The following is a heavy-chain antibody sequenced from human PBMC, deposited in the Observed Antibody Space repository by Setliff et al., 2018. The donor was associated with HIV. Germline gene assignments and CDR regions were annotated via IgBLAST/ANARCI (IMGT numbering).Heavy chain of an antibody. D-gene: IGHD3-16*01. CDR1: GDSIDNKYY. CDR2: VYHTGTA. CDR3: ASRSSYVPLYYYYMDV. J-gene: IGHJ6*03. V-gene: IGHV4-38-2*01. Sequence: SETLSLTCGVSGDSIDNKYYWAWIRQPPGRGLEWIGTVYHTGTAYYNSSLKSRVAISIDTSNNRFPLRLYSVTAADTAMYYCASRSSYVPLYYYYMDVWGKGTTVTVSS.